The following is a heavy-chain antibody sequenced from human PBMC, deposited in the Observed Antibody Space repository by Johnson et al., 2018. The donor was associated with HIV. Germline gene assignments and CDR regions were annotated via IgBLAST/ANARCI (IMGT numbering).Heavy chain of an antibody. CDR1: GFTFSSYG. J-gene: IGHJ3*02. V-gene: IGHV3-NL1*01. Sequence: QVQLVESGGGLVQPGGSLRLSCAASGFTFSSYGMHWVRQAPGKGLEWVSRIKTDGRGTNYADSVKGRFTISRDNSENTLYLQMNSLRAEDTAVFYCTRDARYYYDSRGDAVDIWGQGTMVTVSS. CDR3: TRDARYYYDSRGDAVDI. D-gene: IGHD3-22*01. CDR2: IKTDGRGT.